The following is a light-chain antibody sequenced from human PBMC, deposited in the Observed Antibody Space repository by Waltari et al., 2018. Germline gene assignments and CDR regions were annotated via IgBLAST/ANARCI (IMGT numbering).Light chain of an antibody. Sequence: DIQMTQSPSSLPASVGDSVTITCRTSQRVSGYLNWYQQKPGQAPKLLIYAASSLKSGVPSRFSGSGFGTDFTLTSNGLQPEDFAVYYCQQTYSNFRTFGQGTKVDVK. CDR3: QQTYSNFRT. CDR2: AAS. CDR1: QRVSGY. J-gene: IGKJ1*01. V-gene: IGKV1-39*01.